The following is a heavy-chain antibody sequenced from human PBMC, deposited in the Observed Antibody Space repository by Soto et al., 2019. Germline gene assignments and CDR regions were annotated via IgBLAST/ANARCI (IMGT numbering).Heavy chain of an antibody. Sequence: SVKVSCKASGGTFSSYAISWVRQAPGQGLEWMGGIIPIFGTVNYAQKFQGRVTITADESTSTAYMELSSLRSEDTAVYYCARYYDSSGYYRYYFDYWGQGTLVTVSS. J-gene: IGHJ4*02. CDR2: IIPIFGTV. V-gene: IGHV1-69*13. CDR1: GGTFSSYA. D-gene: IGHD3-22*01. CDR3: ARYYDSSGYYRYYFDY.